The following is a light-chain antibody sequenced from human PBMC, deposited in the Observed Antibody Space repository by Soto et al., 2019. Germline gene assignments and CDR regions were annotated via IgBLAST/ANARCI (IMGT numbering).Light chain of an antibody. V-gene: IGKV2-24*01. CDR1: QSLVHTDGNTY. CDR3: LQAAQSFHT. Sequence: DIVLTQTPLSSPVTLGQPASISCKSSQSLVHTDGNTYLSWLQRRPGQPPRVLIYRVSNRVSGVPDRFSGSGAGTDFTLKISSVEAEYVGVYYCLQAAQSFHTFGQGTNLEIK. J-gene: IGKJ2*01. CDR2: RVS.